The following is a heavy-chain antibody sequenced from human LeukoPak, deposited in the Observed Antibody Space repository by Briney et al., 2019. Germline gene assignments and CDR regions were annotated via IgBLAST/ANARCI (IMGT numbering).Heavy chain of an antibody. CDR1: GFSFSNYA. CDR3: ARTLVDY. Sequence: GGSLRLSCAASGFSFSNYAMSWVRQAPGKGLEWVANINEDGSVEYYVDSVKGRFTISRGNPKNSLYLLMNNLRAEDTAVYYCARTLVDYWGQGALVTVSS. V-gene: IGHV3-7*01. J-gene: IGHJ4*02. CDR2: INEDGSVE.